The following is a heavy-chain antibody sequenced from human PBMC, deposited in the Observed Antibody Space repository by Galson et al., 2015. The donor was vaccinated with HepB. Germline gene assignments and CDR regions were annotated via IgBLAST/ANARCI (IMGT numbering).Heavy chain of an antibody. CDR3: ARDSDDYVEMATIRYYYYGMDV. CDR1: GGTFSSYA. V-gene: IGHV1-69*13. D-gene: IGHD5-24*01. J-gene: IGHJ6*02. Sequence: SVKVSCKASGGTFSSYAISWVRQAPGQGLEWMGGIIPIFGTANYAQKFQGRVTITADESTSTAYMELSSLRSEDTAVYYCARDSDDYVEMATIRYYYYGMDVWGQGTTVTVSS. CDR2: IIPIFGTA.